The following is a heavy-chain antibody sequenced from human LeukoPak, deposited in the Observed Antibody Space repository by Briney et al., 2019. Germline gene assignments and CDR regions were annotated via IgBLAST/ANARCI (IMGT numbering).Heavy chain of an antibody. D-gene: IGHD6-13*01. CDR1: GFTFPNYV. V-gene: IGHV3-23*01. J-gene: IGHJ4*02. CDR2: ISGSGGST. Sequence: GGSLRLSCAASGFTFPNYVMSWVRQAPGKGLEWVSAISGSGGSTYYADSVKGRFTISRDNSKNTLYLQMNSLRAEDTAVYYCTQQRADYFDYWGQGTLVTVSS. CDR3: TQQRADYFDY.